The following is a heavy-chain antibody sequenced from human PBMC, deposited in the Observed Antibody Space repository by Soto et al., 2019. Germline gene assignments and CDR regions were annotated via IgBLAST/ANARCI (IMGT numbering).Heavy chain of an antibody. CDR1: GGTISSGGYY. CDR3: ARGWVVAAHYYYYYMDV. D-gene: IGHD2-15*01. V-gene: IGHV4-31*03. CDR2: IYYSGST. Sequence: SETLSLTCTVSGGTISSGGYYWSWIRQHPGKGLEWIGYIYYSGSTYYNPSLKSRVTISVDTSKNQFSLKLSSVTAADTAVYYCARGWVVAAHYYYYYMDVWGKGTTVTVSS. J-gene: IGHJ6*03.